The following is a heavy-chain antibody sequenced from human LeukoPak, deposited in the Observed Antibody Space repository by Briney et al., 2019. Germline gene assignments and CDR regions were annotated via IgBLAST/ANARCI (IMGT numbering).Heavy chain of an antibody. CDR1: GGSISSGSYY. CDR2: IYTSGST. D-gene: IGHD6-13*01. CDR3: AKTGQQLYYFDY. V-gene: IGHV4-61*02. Sequence: SETLSLTCTVPGGSISSGSYYWSWIRQPAGKGLEWIGRIYTSGSTNYNPSLKSRVTMSVDTSKNQFSLKVNSVTAADTAVYYCAKTGQQLYYFDYWGRGTPVTVSS. J-gene: IGHJ4*02.